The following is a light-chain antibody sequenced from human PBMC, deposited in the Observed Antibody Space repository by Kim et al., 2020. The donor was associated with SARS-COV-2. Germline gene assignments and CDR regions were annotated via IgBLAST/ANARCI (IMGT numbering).Light chain of an antibody. CDR3: QQYGSSPPIS. CDR1: QSVSSAY. CDR2: GTS. V-gene: IGKV3-20*01. Sequence: DIVLTQSPGTLSLSPGERATLSCRASQSVSSAYLAWYQQKPGQSPRLLLYGTSSRATGIPDRFSGSGSGTDFTLTISRLEPEDSAVYYCQQYGSSPPISFGQGTRLEIK. J-gene: IGKJ5*01.